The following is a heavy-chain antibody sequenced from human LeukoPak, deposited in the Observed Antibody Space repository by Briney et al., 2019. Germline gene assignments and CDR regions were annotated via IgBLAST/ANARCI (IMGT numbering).Heavy chain of an antibody. CDR2: ISSSSSYI. CDR1: GFTFSSYS. J-gene: IGHJ4*02. D-gene: IGHD5-18*01. V-gene: IGHV3-21*01. CDR3: ARDSPWIQLWSTMFDY. Sequence: GGSLRLSCAASGFTFSSYSMNWVRQAPGKGLEWVSSISSSSSYIYYADSVKGRFTISRDNAKNSLYLQMNSLRAVDTAVYYCARDSPWIQLWSTMFDYWGQGTLVTVPS.